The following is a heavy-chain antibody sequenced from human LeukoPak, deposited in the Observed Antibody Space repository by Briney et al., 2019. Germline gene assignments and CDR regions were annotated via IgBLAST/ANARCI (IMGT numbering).Heavy chain of an antibody. Sequence: GASVKVSCKASGYTFTSYDINWARQATGQGLEWMGWMNPNSGNTGYAQKFQGRVTMTRNTSISTAYMELSSLRSEDTAVYYCARDRYCSSTSCYRARPNWFDPWGQGTLVTVSS. D-gene: IGHD2-2*01. J-gene: IGHJ5*02. V-gene: IGHV1-8*01. CDR3: ARDRYCSSTSCYRARPNWFDP. CDR1: GYTFTSYD. CDR2: MNPNSGNT.